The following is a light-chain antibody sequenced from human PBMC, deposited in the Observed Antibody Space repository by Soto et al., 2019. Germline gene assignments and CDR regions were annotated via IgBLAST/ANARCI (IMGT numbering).Light chain of an antibody. CDR1: QSVSSN. Sequence: EIVMTQSPATLSVSPGERATLYCRASQSVSSNLAWYQQKPGQAPRLLIYGASTRATGIPARFSGSGSGTEFTLTISSLQSEDFAVYYCQQYNYWPRTFGQGTKVDIK. CDR2: GAS. V-gene: IGKV3-15*01. J-gene: IGKJ1*01. CDR3: QQYNYWPRT.